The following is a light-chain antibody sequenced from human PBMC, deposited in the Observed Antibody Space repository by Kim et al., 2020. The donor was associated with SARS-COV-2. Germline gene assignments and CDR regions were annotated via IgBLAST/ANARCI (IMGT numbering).Light chain of an antibody. Sequence: QSALTQPASVSGSPGQSITISCTGTSSDVGGYNYVSWYQQYPGKAPKLMIYDVFKLPSGVSNRFSGSKSGNTASLTISGLQAEDEADYYCSSYRSSGYVFGTGTKVTLL. CDR2: DVF. CDR1: SSDVGGYNY. J-gene: IGLJ1*01. V-gene: IGLV2-14*03. CDR3: SSYRSSGYV.